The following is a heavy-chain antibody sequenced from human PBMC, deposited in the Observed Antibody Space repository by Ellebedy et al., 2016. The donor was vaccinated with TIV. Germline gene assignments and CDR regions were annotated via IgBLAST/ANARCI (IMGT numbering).Heavy chain of an antibody. J-gene: IGHJ4*02. Sequence: GESLKISCAASGFTFSNYAMHWVRQAPGKGLEWVSSISATAGSTYYAASVKGRFSISRDNSKNTLYLQMKSLRADDTALFYCAKDLRGLPPATGTLDSWGQGTLVTVSS. CDR2: ISATAGST. V-gene: IGHV3-23*01. D-gene: IGHD1-26*01. CDR3: AKDLRGLPPATGTLDS. CDR1: GFTFSNYA.